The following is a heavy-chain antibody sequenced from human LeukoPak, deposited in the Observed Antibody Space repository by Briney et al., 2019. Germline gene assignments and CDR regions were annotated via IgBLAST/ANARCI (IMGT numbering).Heavy chain of an antibody. D-gene: IGHD4-17*01. CDR2: ISSSSCYI. V-gene: IGHV3-21*01. CDR3: ARDRYGDYVYYYYYGMDV. CDR1: GFTFSSYS. J-gene: IGHJ6*02. Sequence: GGSLRLSCAASGFTFSSYSMNWVRQAPGKGLEWVSSISSSSCYIYYADSVKGRFTISRDNAKNSLYLQMNSLRAEDTAVYYCARDRYGDYVYYYYYGMDVWGQGTTVTVSS.